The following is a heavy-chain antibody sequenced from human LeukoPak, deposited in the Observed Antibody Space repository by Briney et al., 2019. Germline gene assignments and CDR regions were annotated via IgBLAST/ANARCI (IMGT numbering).Heavy chain of an antibody. D-gene: IGHD3-22*01. CDR2: IYYSGST. CDR1: GGSISSGGYY. J-gene: IGHJ4*02. CDR3: AKANYYDSSGYHGGFDY. V-gene: IGHV4-31*03. Sequence: SETLSLTCTVSGGSISSGGYYWSWIRQHPGKGLEWIGYIYYSGSTYYNPSLKSRVTISVDTSKNQFSLKLSSVTAADTAVYYCAKANYYDSSGYHGGFDYWGQGTLVTVSS.